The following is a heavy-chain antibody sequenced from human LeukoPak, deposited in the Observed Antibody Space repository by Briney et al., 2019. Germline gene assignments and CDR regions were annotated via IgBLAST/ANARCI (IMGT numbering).Heavy chain of an antibody. CDR2: IHHSGTI. D-gene: IGHD2-15*01. J-gene: IGHJ4*02. CDR3: ARGDDNASWLIVA. Sequence: SGTLSLTCDVSGGSISRSNWWSWVRQSPGKGLEWIGEIHHSGTINYNPSLKSRVTLSVDKSKNQFSLKLSPVTAADTAVYYCARGDDNASWLIVAWGEGTLVTVSS. V-gene: IGHV4-4*02. CDR1: GGSISRSNW.